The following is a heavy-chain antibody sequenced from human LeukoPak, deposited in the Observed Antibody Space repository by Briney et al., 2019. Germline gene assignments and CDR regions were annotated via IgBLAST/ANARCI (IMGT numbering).Heavy chain of an antibody. CDR1: GCTFSIYS. CDR2: INPIFSKE. J-gene: IGHJ4*02. V-gene: IGHV1-69*05. CDR3: ARVHSSGVL. Sequence: SVKVSCKASGCTFSIYSISWVRQAPGQGLEWMGRINPIFSKENYAQKFQGRVTITTDHAKSTVYLELSSLRSEDTGVYYGARVHSSGVLWGRGTLVTVSS. D-gene: IGHD6-25*01.